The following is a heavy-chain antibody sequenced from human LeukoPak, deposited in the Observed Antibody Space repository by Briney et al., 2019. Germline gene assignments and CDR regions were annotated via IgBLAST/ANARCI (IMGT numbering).Heavy chain of an antibody. CDR3: ARVSFVMDYDY. V-gene: IGHV3-21*01. CDR2: ISSSSSYI. D-gene: IGHD2-21*01. Sequence: GGSLRLSCAASGFTFSSYSMNWVRQAPGKGLEWVSPISSSSSYIYYADSVKGRFTISRDNAKNSLYPQMNSLRAEDTAVYYCARVSFVMDYDYWGQGTLATVSS. CDR1: GFTFSSYS. J-gene: IGHJ4*02.